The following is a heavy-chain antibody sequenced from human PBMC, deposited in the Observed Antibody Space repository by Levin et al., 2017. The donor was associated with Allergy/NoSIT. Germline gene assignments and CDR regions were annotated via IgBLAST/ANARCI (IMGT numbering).Heavy chain of an antibody. CDR2: ISTYNGNT. CDR3: ATSGGPLDYDSSGYYSPYFQH. J-gene: IGHJ1*01. CDR1: GYTFTSYG. D-gene: IGHD3-22*01. V-gene: IGHV1-18*01. Sequence: GESLKISCKASGYTFTSYGISWVRQAPGQGLEWMGWISTYNGNTNYVQKLQGRVTMTTDTSTSTAYMELRSLRSDDTAVYYCATSGGPLDYDSSGYYSPYFQHWGQGTLVTVSS.